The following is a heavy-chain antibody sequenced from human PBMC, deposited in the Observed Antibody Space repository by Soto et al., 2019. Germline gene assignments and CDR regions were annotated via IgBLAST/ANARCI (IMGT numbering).Heavy chain of an antibody. Sequence: SGTRSLTCTVSGGSITTYYWSWIPQPAGKGLEWIGRIFTSGRTNYNPSPKSRVTMSVDTSKNQFSLRRGPVIAAETAVSYCGRDRDDYVWGSYRLDYWGQGTLVTAPQ. CDR1: GGSITTYY. J-gene: IGHJ4*02. CDR3: GRDRDDYVWGSYRLDY. CDR2: IFTSGRT. D-gene: IGHD3-16*02. V-gene: IGHV4-4*07.